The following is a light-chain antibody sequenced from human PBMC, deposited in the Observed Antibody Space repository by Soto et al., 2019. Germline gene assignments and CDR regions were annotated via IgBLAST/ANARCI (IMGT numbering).Light chain of an antibody. V-gene: IGKV3-20*01. CDR2: AAS. Sequence: EIVLTQSPGTLSLSPGERATLSCRASQSVSSAYLAWYQHKPGQPPTLLIYAASSGVTGIPDRFSGSGSGTDVTRTISSLEPEDFAVYYCQQYGGSSTWTFGQGTKVEIK. CDR3: QQYGGSSTWT. CDR1: QSVSSAY. J-gene: IGKJ1*01.